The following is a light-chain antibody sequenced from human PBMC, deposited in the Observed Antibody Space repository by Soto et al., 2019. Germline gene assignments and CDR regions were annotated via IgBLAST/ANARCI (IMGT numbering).Light chain of an antibody. Sequence: QSALTQPRSVSGSPGQSVTISCTGTGNDVGAYNYVSWYQQHPGRPPKLMIYDVPRRPSGVPDRFSGSRSGNTASLTISGLQAEDEADYFCCAYAGGYTYLFGAGTKVTVL. J-gene: IGLJ1*01. V-gene: IGLV2-11*01. CDR1: GNDVGAYNY. CDR2: DVP. CDR3: CAYAGGYTYL.